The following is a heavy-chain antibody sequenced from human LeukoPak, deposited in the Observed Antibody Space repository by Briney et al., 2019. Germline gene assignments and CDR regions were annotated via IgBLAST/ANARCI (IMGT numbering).Heavy chain of an antibody. V-gene: IGHV4-39*02. CDR1: GGSIGGTSYY. CDR3: ARVDCSGSSCYGLDYFDF. Sequence: SETLSLTCTVSGGSIGGTSYYWAWLRQPPGKGPEWIGSVYHTGSTYYNPSLKSRVSISVDTSKKQFALRLSSVTAADTAVYYCARVDCSGSSCYGLDYFDFWGQGTLVRVSS. D-gene: IGHD2-2*01. J-gene: IGHJ4*02. CDR2: VYHTGST.